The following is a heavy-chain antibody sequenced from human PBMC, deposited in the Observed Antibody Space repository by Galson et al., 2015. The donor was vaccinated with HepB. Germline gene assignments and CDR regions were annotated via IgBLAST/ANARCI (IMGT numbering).Heavy chain of an antibody. J-gene: IGHJ6*02. CDR3: ARRGYSYGSYYYYGMDV. CDR1: GYSFTSYW. Sequence: QSGAEVKKPGESLKIPCKGSGYSFTSYWIGWVRQMPGKGLEWMGIIYPGDSDTRYSPSFQGQVTISADKSISTAYLQWSSLKASDTAMYYCARRGYSYGSYYYYGMDVWGQGTTVTVSS. D-gene: IGHD5-18*01. CDR2: IYPGDSDT. V-gene: IGHV5-51*01.